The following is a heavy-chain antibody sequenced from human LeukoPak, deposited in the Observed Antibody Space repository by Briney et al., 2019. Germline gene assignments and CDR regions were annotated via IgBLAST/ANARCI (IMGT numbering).Heavy chain of an antibody. J-gene: IGHJ4*02. CDR1: GGSISSYY. CDR3: ATEGGGISRYDY. Sequence: SETLSLTCTVSGGSISSYYWSWIRQPPRKGLEWIGYIHYTGSTNYNPSLKSRVTISVDTSKNQFSLKLSPVTAADTAVYYCATEGGGISRYDYWGQGTLVTVSS. D-gene: IGHD2/OR15-2a*01. CDR2: IHYTGST. V-gene: IGHV4-59*01.